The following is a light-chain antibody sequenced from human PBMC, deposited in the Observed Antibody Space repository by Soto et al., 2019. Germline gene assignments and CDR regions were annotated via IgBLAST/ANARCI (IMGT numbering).Light chain of an antibody. CDR3: QQRSNWPRWT. Sequence: SMLKQSTETLSLAPGESAPLSCRASQSVSSYLDWYQQKPGQAPRLLIYDASSRATGIPARFSGSGSGTDFTLTISSLEPEDFAVYYCQQRSNWPRWTFGQ. CDR1: QSVSSY. CDR2: DAS. J-gene: IGKJ1*01. V-gene: IGKV3-11*01.